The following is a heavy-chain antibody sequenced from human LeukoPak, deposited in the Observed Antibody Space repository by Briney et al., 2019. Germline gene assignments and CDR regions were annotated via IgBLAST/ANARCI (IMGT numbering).Heavy chain of an antibody. CDR1: GFTFSSYG. Sequence: PGGSLRLSCAASGFTFSSYGMHWVRQAPGKGLECVAFIRYDGSNNYYADSVKGRFTISRDNSKNTLHLQMNSLRPEDTAVYYCARDLSGVAGYTYGRGIDYWGQGTLVTVSS. V-gene: IGHV3-30*02. D-gene: IGHD5-18*01. J-gene: IGHJ4*02. CDR2: IRYDGSNN. CDR3: ARDLSGVAGYTYGRGIDY.